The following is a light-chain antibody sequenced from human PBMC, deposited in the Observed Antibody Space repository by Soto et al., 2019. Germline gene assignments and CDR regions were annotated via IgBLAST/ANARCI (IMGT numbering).Light chain of an antibody. Sequence: EIVLPQSPGTLSLSPGERATLSCRASQSVSSIYLAWYQQKPGQAPRLLIYGASSRATGIPDRFSGSGSGTDFTLTISRLEPEDFEVYYCQQYGSSRWTFGQGTKVEI. CDR1: QSVSSIY. J-gene: IGKJ1*01. V-gene: IGKV3-20*01. CDR2: GAS. CDR3: QQYGSSRWT.